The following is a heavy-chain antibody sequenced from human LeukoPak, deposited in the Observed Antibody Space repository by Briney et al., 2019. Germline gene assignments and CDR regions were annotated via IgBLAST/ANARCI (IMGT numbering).Heavy chain of an antibody. Sequence: GGSLRLSCATSGFTFGAYSMHWVRQVPGKDLEWVSGISWNSGTIDYVDSVRGRFTISRDNAKSSLYLQMNRLRADDTALYYCAKGNWGSPFDSWGQGTLVAVSS. CDR2: ISWNSGTI. CDR1: GFTFGAYS. J-gene: IGHJ4*02. CDR3: AKGNWGSPFDS. V-gene: IGHV3-9*01. D-gene: IGHD7-27*01.